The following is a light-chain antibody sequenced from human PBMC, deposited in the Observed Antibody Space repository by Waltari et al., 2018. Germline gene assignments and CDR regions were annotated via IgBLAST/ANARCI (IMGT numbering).Light chain of an antibody. CDR2: GNN. CDR3: QCYDTTLDGWV. V-gene: IGLV1-40*01. Sequence: QSVLTQPPSVSGAPGQRVTISCTGTRSNIGAGYEIHWYHQLPGTAPKLLIYGNNYRPSGVPDRFSGSKSGTSGSLAITGLQAEDEADYYCQCYDTTLDGWVFGGGTRLTVL. J-gene: IGLJ3*02. CDR1: RSNIGAGYE.